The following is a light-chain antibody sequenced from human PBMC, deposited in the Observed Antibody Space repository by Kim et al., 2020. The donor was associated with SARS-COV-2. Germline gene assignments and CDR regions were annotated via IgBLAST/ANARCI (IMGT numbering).Light chain of an antibody. CDR1: QPISTW. J-gene: IGKJ3*01. V-gene: IGKV1-12*01. CDR3: QQSYSLPPT. CDR2: AAS. Sequence: DIQMTQSPSSVSASVGDKVTITCRASQPISTWLVWYQQKPGKAPNLLIYAASDLQSGVPSRFSGSGSGTDFTLTINNVQPEDFATYSCQQSYSLPPTFGPGTKVDIK.